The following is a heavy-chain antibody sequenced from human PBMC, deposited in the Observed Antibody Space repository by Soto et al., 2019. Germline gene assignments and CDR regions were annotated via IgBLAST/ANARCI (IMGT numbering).Heavy chain of an antibody. CDR2: INPNSGGT. CDR1: GYTFTGYY. J-gene: IGHJ4*02. V-gene: IGHV1-2*04. Sequence: ASVKVSCKASGYTFTGYYMHWVLQAPGQGLEWMGWINPNSGGTNYAQKFQGWVTMTRDTSISTAYMELSRLRSDDTAVYYCARWFGDVRFDYWGQGTLVTVSS. D-gene: IGHD2-21*02. CDR3: ARWFGDVRFDY.